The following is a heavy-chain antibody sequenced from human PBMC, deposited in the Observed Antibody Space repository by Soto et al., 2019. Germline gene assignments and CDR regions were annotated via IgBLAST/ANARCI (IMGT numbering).Heavy chain of an antibody. CDR1: GFTFSSYA. J-gene: IGHJ6*03. D-gene: IGHD3-3*01. Sequence: EVQLLESGGGLVQPGGSLRLSCAASGFTFSSYAMSWVRQAPGKGLEWVSAISGSGGSTYYADSVKGRFTISRDNSKNTLYLQMNRLRAEDTAVYYCAKLRTYDFWSGYPTDYYMDVWGKGTTVTVSS. V-gene: IGHV3-23*01. CDR2: ISGSGGST. CDR3: AKLRTYDFWSGYPTDYYMDV.